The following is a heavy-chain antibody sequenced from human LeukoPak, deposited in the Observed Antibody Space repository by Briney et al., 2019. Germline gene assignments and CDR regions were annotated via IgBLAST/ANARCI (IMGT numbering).Heavy chain of an antibody. Sequence: PSETLSLTCTVSGGSISSSSYYWGWIRQPPGKGLEWIGEINHSGSTNYNPSLKSRVTISVDTSKNQFSLKLSSVTAADTAVYYCARLVGLYSSSPDYWGQGTLVTVSS. V-gene: IGHV4-39*07. CDR3: ARLVGLYSSSPDY. CDR1: GGSISSSSYY. D-gene: IGHD6-13*01. J-gene: IGHJ4*02. CDR2: INHSGST.